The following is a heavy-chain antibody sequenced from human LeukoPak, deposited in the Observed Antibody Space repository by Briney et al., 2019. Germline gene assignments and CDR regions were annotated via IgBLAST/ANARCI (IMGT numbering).Heavy chain of an antibody. CDR2: IYYSGST. D-gene: IGHD3-22*01. CDR3: ARESPSDYYDSSGYKTYYYYGMDV. V-gene: IGHV4-30-4*01. Sequence: SETLSLTCTVSGGSISSGDYYWSWIRQPPGKGLEWIGYIYYSGSTYYNPSLKSRVTISVDTSKNQFSLKLSSVTAADTAVYYCARESPSDYYDSSGYKTYYYYGMDVWGQGTTVTVSS. CDR1: GGSISSGDYY. J-gene: IGHJ6*02.